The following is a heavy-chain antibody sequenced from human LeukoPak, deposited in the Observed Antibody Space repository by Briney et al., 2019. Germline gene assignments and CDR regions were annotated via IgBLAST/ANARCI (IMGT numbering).Heavy chain of an antibody. J-gene: IGHJ4*02. D-gene: IGHD6-19*01. CDR1: GFTFSSDY. Sequence: PGGSLRLSCAASGFTFSSDYMSWVRQAPGKGLEWVSSISSSSSYIYYADSVKGRFTISRDNAKNSLYLQMNSLRAEDTAVYYCARATAVAGFDYWGQGTLVTVSS. V-gene: IGHV3-21*01. CDR2: ISSSSSYI. CDR3: ARATAVAGFDY.